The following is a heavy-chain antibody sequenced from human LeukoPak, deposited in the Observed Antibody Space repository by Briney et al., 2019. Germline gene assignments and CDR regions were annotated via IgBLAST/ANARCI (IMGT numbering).Heavy chain of an antibody. CDR2: IYYSGST. J-gene: IGHJ3*02. CDR1: GGSISSGGYS. D-gene: IGHD1-1*01. Sequence: PSETLSLTCAVSGGSISSGGYSWSWIRQHPGKGLEWIGYIYYSGSTYYNPSLKSRVTISVDTSKNQFSLKLSSVTAADTAVYYCAGGTFNTFDIWGQGTMVTVSS. V-gene: IGHV4-31*11. CDR3: AGGTFNTFDI.